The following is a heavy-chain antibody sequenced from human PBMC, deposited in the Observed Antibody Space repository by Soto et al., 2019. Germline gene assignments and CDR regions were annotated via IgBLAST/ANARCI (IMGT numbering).Heavy chain of an antibody. D-gene: IGHD3-22*01. CDR2: IYYSGST. V-gene: IGHV4-31*03. CDR3: ARGGGSYECSGYQTGVLVI. J-gene: IGHJ3*02. CDR1: GGSISRGGYY. Sequence: SETLSLTCTVSGGSISRGGYYWSWIRQHPGKGLEWIGYIYYSGSTYYNPSLKSRVTISVDTSKNQFSLKLSSVTAADTAVYYSARGGGSYECSGYQTGVLVISGQGALDTASS.